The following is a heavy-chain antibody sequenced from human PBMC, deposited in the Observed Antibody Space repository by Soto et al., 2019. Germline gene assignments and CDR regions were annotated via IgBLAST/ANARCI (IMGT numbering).Heavy chain of an antibody. D-gene: IGHD5-12*01. J-gene: IGHJ4*02. Sequence: GVSMILSCVAAEGNFSNYYMHWVRQAPGKGLVWVSRINSDGSSTTYADSVKGRFTISRDNAKNTLYLQMNSLRVEDTAVYYCARDKSGPADYWGQGTLVTVSS. V-gene: IGHV3-74*03. CDR1: EGNFSNYY. CDR2: INSDGSST. CDR3: ARDKSGPADY.